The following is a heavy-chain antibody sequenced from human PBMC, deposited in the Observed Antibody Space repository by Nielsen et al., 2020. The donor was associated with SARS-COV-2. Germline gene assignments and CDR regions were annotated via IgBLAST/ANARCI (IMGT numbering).Heavy chain of an antibody. V-gene: IGHV3-23*01. CDR3: ANGVRGAY. CDR2: INGRGGST. CDR1: GFTFSSYA. Sequence: GESLKISCAASGFTFSSYAISWVRQAPGKGLEWVSGINGRGGSTYYADSVKGRFTISRDNSKNTLYLQMNSLRAEDTAVYYCANGVRGAYWGQGALVTVSS. D-gene: IGHD3-10*01. J-gene: IGHJ4*02.